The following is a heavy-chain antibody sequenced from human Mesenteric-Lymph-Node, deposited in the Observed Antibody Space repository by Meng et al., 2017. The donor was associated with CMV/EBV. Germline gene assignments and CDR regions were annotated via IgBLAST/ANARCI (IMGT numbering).Heavy chain of an antibody. D-gene: IGHD2/OR15-2a*01. CDR1: GFSFSDYY. CDR2: ISTSGSIV. CDR3: AREYWNYNWFDP. V-gene: IGHV3-11*01. Sequence: GESLKISCAASGFSFSDYYMSWIRQAPGKGLEWVSYISTSGSIVNYADSVKGRFTISRDNAKNSLYLQMNSLRADDTAVYYCAREYWNYNWFDPWGQGTLVTVSS. J-gene: IGHJ5*02.